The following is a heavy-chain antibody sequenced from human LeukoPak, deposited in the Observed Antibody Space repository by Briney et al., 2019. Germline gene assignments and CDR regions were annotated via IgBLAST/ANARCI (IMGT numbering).Heavy chain of an antibody. CDR2: IYYSGST. Sequence: PSETLSLTCTVSGGSISSSSYYWGWIRQPPGKGLEWIGSIYYSGSTYYNPSLKSRVTISVDTSKNQFSLKLSSVTAADTAVYYCARGSSWRSYAFDIWGQGTMVTVSS. D-gene: IGHD6-13*01. CDR1: GGSISSSSYY. CDR3: ARGSSWRSYAFDI. J-gene: IGHJ3*02. V-gene: IGHV4-39*07.